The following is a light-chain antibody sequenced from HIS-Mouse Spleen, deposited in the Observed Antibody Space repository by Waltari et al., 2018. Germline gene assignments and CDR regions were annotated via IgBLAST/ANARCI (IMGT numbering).Light chain of an antibody. V-gene: IGLV3-10*01. J-gene: IGLJ2*01. CDR2: EDS. CDR1: ALTKTY. CDR3: YSTDSSGNHRV. Sequence: SYELTQPPSVSVSPGQTARNTCPGDALTKTYASWYLQKSGQAPVLVIYEDSKRPSGIPERFSGSSSGTMATLTISGAQVEDEADYYCYSTDSSGNHRVFGGGTKLTVL.